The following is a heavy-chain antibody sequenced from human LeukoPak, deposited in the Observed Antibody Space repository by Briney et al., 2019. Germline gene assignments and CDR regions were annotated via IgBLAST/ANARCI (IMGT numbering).Heavy chain of an antibody. CDR3: ATGGPQRITTFGVVMTYGMDV. Sequence: ASVKVSCKVSGYTLTELSMHWVRQAPGKGLEWMGGFDPEDGETIYAQKFQGRVTMTEDTSTDTAYMEPSSLRSEDTAVYYCATGGPQRITTFGVVMTYGMDVWGQGTTVTVSS. J-gene: IGHJ6*02. CDR1: GYTLTELS. V-gene: IGHV1-24*01. CDR2: FDPEDGET. D-gene: IGHD3-3*01.